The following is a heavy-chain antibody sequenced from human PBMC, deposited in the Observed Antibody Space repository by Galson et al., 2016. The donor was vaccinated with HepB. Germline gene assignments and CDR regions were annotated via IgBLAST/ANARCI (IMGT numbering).Heavy chain of an antibody. D-gene: IGHD3-3*01. CDR1: GFTFSSYP. Sequence: SLRLSCAASGFTFSSYPMYWIRQAPGKGLEYVSTIWSCGGRTYYADSVKGRFTISRDNSKNTLYLQMSSLRAEDTAVYYCVRARVNDFWSGYSETATHYFDYWGQGTLVTVSS. J-gene: IGHJ4*02. CDR3: VRARVNDFWSGYSETATHYFDY. V-gene: IGHV3-64D*06. CDR2: IWSCGGRT.